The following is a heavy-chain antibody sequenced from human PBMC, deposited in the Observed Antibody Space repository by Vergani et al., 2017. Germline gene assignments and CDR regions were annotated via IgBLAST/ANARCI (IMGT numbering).Heavy chain of an antibody. V-gene: IGHV4-61*02. J-gene: IGHJ6*03. D-gene: IGHD2-21*01. CDR1: GAPVSRGTYY. CDR2: MYTSGHT. Sequence: QVQLQESGPGLLKPSQTLSLTCTVSGAPVSRGTYYWTWIRQPAGKKLEWIVRMYTSGHTIYNPSLESRVTMSVDTSKNQFSLQLSSVTAADTAVYYCARASHCINCYSEGPSGPGYYYMDVWGKGTTVTVSS. CDR3: ARASHCINCYSEGPSGPGYYYMDV.